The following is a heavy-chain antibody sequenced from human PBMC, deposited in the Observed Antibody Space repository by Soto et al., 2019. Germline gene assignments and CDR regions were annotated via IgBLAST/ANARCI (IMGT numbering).Heavy chain of an antibody. J-gene: IGHJ4*02. V-gene: IGHV1-18*01. D-gene: IGHD3-3*01. CDR3: ARSYLSVTIVGVVIQTPTLFDY. CDR2: ISAYNGNT. Sequence: ASVKVSCKASGYTFTSYGISWVRQAPGQGLEWMGWISAYNGNTNYAQKLQGRVTMTTDTSTSTAYMELRSLRSDDTAVYYCARSYLSVTIVGVVIQTPTLFDYWGQGTLVTVSS. CDR1: GYTFTSYG.